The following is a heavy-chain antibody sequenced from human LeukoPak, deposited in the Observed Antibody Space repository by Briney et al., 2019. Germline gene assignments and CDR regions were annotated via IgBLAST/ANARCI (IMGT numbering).Heavy chain of an antibody. D-gene: IGHD3-10*01. Sequence: GGSLRLSCAASGFTVSSNYMSWVRQAPGKGLEWVSVIYSGGSTYYADSVKGRFTISRDNSKNTLYLQMNGLRAEDTAVYYCASYTEYGSGSYYQFDYWGQGTLVTVSS. CDR2: IYSGGST. J-gene: IGHJ4*02. V-gene: IGHV3-66*01. CDR1: GFTVSSNY. CDR3: ASYTEYGSGSYYQFDY.